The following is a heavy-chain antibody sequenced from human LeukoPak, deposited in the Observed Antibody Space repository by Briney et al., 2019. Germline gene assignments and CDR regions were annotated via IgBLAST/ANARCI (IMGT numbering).Heavy chain of an antibody. Sequence: GASVKDSCKASGYIFTSYAMNWVRQAPGQGLEWMGWINTNAGNPTYAQGFTGRFVFSLDTSVSTAYLQISSLKASDTAMYYCARHYYDSSGYPIVDDYWGQGTLVTVSS. V-gene: IGHV7-4-1*02. D-gene: IGHD3-22*01. CDR3: ARHYYDSSGYPIVDDY. CDR1: GYIFTSYA. J-gene: IGHJ4*02. CDR2: INTNAGNP.